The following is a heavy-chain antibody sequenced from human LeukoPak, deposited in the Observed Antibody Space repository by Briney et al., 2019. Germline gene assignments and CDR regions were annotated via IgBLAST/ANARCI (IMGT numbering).Heavy chain of an antibody. Sequence: SETLSLTCTVSGGSISSYYWGWIRQPPGKGLEWIGSIYYSGSTYYNPSLKSRVTISVDTSKNQFSLKLSSVTAADTAVYYCARGDVDTAMVLSSYYYYYGMDVWGQGTTVTVSS. CDR2: IYYSGST. D-gene: IGHD5-18*01. CDR3: ARGDVDTAMVLSSYYYYYGMDV. V-gene: IGHV4-39*01. CDR1: GGSISSYY. J-gene: IGHJ6*02.